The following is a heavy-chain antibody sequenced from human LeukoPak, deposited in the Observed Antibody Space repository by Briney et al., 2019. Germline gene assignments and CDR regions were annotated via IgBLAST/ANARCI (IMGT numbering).Heavy chain of an antibody. CDR3: ARSGKWGNNWFDP. Sequence: GASLKVSCRASGYTFTGYYMHWVRQAPGQGLEWMGWISGYNGNTNYAQKLQGRVTMTTDTSTSTAYMELRSLRSDGTAVYYCARSGKWGNNWFDPWGQGTLVTVSS. CDR2: ISGYNGNT. D-gene: IGHD1-14*01. CDR1: GYTFTGYY. J-gene: IGHJ5*02. V-gene: IGHV1-18*04.